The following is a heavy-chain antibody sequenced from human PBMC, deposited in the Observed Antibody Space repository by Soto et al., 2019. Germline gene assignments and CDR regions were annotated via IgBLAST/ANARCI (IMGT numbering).Heavy chain of an antibody. CDR1: GGSFSCYY. J-gene: IGHJ6*02. CDR2: INHSGST. Sequence: SETLSLTCAVYGGSFSCYYWSWIRQPPGKGLEWIGEINHSGSTNYNPSLKSRVTISVGTSKNQFSLKLSSVTAADTAVYYCARARGGLWFGDSGYYYGMDVWGQGTTVTVSS. CDR3: ARARGGLWFGDSGYYYGMDV. D-gene: IGHD3-10*01. V-gene: IGHV4-34*01.